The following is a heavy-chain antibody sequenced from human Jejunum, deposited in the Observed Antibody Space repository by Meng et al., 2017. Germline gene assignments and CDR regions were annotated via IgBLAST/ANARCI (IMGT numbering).Heavy chain of an antibody. CDR3: ARGVGDIRFGFDY. V-gene: IGHV4-4*02. CDR1: GDSISSTSW. CDR2: IYHSGRS. J-gene: IGHJ4*02. D-gene: IGHD3-16*01. Sequence: QVSLQGPGPGLVKPSGTLSLTCEVSGDSISSTSWWDWLRQPPGKGLEWIGEIYHSGRSNFIPSLKSRVSISLDESKNQFSLTLNSVTAADTAVYYCARGVGDIRFGFDYWGQGILVTVSS.